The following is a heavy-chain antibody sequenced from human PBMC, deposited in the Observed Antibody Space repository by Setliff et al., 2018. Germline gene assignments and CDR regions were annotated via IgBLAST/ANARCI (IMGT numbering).Heavy chain of an antibody. CDR2: IYYNGNT. J-gene: IGHJ5*02. Sequence: PSETLSLTCNVSGDSISSGTYFWAWIRQPPGKGLEWIGRIYYNGNTYYNRSLKSRLRVSMDSSKNQFYLDLSSVTAADTAVYYCARDRRGGYGAINWFDPWGQGTLVTVSS. CDR1: GDSISSGTYF. V-gene: IGHV4-39*07. D-gene: IGHD3-16*01. CDR3: ARDRRGGYGAINWFDP.